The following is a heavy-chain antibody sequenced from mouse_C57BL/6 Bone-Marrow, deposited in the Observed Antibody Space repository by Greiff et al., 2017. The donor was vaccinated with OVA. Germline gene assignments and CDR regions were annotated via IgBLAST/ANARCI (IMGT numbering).Heavy chain of an antibody. D-gene: IGHD1-1*01. CDR2: LYPGRGRP. CDR1: GYTFTSYW. J-gene: IGHJ4*01. Sequence: VQLQQPGAELVKPGASVKMSCKASGYTFTSYWITWVKQRPGHGLEWIAALYPGRGRPNYHAKFQSKATLTVDPSSRTAYMQLSSLTSEDSAVYYCARAGITTVEGDFAMDYWGQGTSVTVSS. CDR3: ARAGITTVEGDFAMDY. V-gene: IGHV1-55*01.